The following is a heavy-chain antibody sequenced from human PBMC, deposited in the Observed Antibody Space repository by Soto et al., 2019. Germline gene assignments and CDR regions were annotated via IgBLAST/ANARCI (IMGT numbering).Heavy chain of an antibody. CDR1: GFTFSDYA. CDR3: AKANQYYYGSGEVEGTTVEN. D-gene: IGHD3-10*01. Sequence: EVQLLESGGGLVQPGESLRLSCAASGFTFSDYAMNWVRQAPGKGLEWVAAISGRGGSTFYADSVEGRFNISRDNSWNTLYLQVNSLRTDDTAVYYCAKANQYYYGSGEVEGTTVENWGQGTLVTVSS. CDR2: ISGRGGST. V-gene: IGHV3-23*01. J-gene: IGHJ1*01.